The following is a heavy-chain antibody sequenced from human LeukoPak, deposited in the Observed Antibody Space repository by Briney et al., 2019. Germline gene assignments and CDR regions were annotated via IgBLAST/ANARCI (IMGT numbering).Heavy chain of an antibody. D-gene: IGHD1-26*01. CDR3: ASIGRDY. V-gene: IGHV3-74*01. Sequence: KGLVWVSRINTDGSITSYADSVKGRFTISRDNAKNTLYLQMNSLRAEDTAVYYCASIGRDYWGQGTLVTVSS. CDR2: INTDGSIT. J-gene: IGHJ4*02.